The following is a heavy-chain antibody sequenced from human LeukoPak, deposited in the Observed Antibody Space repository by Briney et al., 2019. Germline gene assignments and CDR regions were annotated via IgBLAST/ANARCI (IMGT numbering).Heavy chain of an antibody. Sequence: PGGSLRLSCAASGFTFSSYGMSWVRQAPGKGLEWVSAISGSGGSTYYADSVKGRFTISRDNSKNTLYLQMNSLRAEDTAVYYCAGGQYYYDSSGYSNHLDYWGQGTLVTVSS. D-gene: IGHD3-22*01. V-gene: IGHV3-23*01. CDR3: AGGQYYYDSSGYSNHLDY. CDR2: ISGSGGST. CDR1: GFTFSSYG. J-gene: IGHJ4*02.